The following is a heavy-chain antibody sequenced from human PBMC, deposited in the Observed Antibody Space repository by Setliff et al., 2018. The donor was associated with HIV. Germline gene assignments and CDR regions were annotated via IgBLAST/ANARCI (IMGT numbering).Heavy chain of an antibody. D-gene: IGHD3-22*01. V-gene: IGHV4-59*11. CDR2: IYYSGST. Sequence: SETLSLTCTVSGGSISSHYWSWIRQPPGKGLEWIGYIYYSGSTNYNPSLKSRVTISVDTSKNQFSLKLSSVTAADTAVYYCARGLRVYDSSGYYYRDYYYYYMDVWGRGTTVTVSS. CDR1: GGSISSHY. J-gene: IGHJ6*03. CDR3: ARGLRVYDSSGYYYRDYYYYYMDV.